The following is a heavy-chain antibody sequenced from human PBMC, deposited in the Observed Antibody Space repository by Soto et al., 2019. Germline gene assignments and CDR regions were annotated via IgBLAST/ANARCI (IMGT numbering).Heavy chain of an antibody. CDR1: GFTFSDYW. V-gene: IGHV3-7*05. Sequence: EVQLVESGGGLVQPGGFLRLSCAASGFTFSDYWMSWVRQAPGKGLECVANIKTDGSEKYYVDPVKGRFTISRDNAKNSLYLQMNSLRAEDTAVYYCASSMGRGGNDYWGQGTLLAVSS. CDR2: IKTDGSEK. D-gene: IGHD3-10*01. J-gene: IGHJ4*02. CDR3: ASSMGRGGNDY.